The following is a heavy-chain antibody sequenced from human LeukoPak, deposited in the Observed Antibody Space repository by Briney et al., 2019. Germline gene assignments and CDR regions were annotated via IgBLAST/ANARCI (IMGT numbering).Heavy chain of an antibody. CDR1: GGTFSSYA. CDR2: IIPIFGTA. D-gene: IGHD5-12*01. Sequence: SVKVSCKASGGTFSSYAISWVRQAPGQGLEWMGGIIPIFGTANYAQKFQGRVTITADESTSTAYMELSSLRSEDTAVYYCAREGGYVQGSYYWGQGTLVTVSS. J-gene: IGHJ4*02. CDR3: AREGGYVQGSYY. V-gene: IGHV1-69*01.